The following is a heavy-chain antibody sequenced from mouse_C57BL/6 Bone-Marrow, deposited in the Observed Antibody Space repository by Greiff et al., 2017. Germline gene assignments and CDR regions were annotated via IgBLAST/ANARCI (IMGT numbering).Heavy chain of an antibody. CDR3: ARGSSYGWFAY. J-gene: IGHJ3*01. CDR2: IYPGDGDT. V-gene: IGHV1-80*01. D-gene: IGHD1-1*01. Sequence: VQLHQSGAELVKPGASVKISCKASGYAFSSYWMNWVKQRPGKGLEWIGQIYPGDGDTNYNGKFKGKATLTADKSSSTAYMQLSSLTSEDSAIYFCARGSSYGWFAYWGQGTLVTVSA. CDR1: GYAFSSYW.